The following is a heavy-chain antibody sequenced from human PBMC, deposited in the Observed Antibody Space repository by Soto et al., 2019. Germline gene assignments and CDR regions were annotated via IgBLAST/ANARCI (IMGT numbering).Heavy chain of an antibody. CDR2: ISWNSGSI. Sequence: EVQLVESGGGLVQPGRSLRLSCAASGFTFDDYTMHWVRQAPGKGLEWVSGISWNSGSIGYADSVKGRFTISRDNAKNSLYLQMNSLRAEDTSLYYCAKVTFPYNSLSFFDNWGQGTLVTVSS. D-gene: IGHD1-1*01. CDR3: AKVTFPYNSLSFFDN. V-gene: IGHV3-9*01. J-gene: IGHJ4*02. CDR1: GFTFDDYT.